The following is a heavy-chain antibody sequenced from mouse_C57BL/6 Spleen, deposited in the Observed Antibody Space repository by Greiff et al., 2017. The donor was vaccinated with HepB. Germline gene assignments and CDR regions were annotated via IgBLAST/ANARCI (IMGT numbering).Heavy chain of an antibody. Sequence: EVQLQQSGAELVRPGASVKLSCTASGFNIKDYYMHWVKQRPEQGLEWIGRIDPEDGDTEYAPKFQGKATMTADTSSTTAYPQLSSLTSEDTAVYYCTPRLGYFDVWGSGTPVTVSS. V-gene: IGHV14-1*01. CDR1: GFNIKDYY. J-gene: IGHJ1*01. CDR3: TPRLGYFDV. CDR2: IDPEDGDT. D-gene: IGHD3-2*02.